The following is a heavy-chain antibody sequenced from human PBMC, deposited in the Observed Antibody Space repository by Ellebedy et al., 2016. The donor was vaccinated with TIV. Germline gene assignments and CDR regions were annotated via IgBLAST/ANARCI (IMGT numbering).Heavy chain of an antibody. CDR2: IHYSGRT. D-gene: IGHD3-16*01. Sequence: SETLSLTCTVSSGSITGHHWSWVRRPPGKGLEWIGYIHYSGRTNYNPSLESRITISVDTSKNQFSLTLSSVTAADTAVYYCARDLGLGGDFDYWGQGALVTVSS. CDR3: ARDLGLGGDFDY. V-gene: IGHV4-59*11. J-gene: IGHJ4*02. CDR1: SGSITGHH.